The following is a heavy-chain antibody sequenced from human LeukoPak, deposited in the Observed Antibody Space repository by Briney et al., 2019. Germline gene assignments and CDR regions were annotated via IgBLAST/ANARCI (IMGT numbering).Heavy chain of an antibody. CDR2: IYYSGST. J-gene: IGHJ4*02. Sequence: SETLSLTCTVSGGSISSSSYYWGWIRQPPGKGLEWIGSIYYSGSTYYNPSLKSRVTISVDTSKNQFSLKLSSVTAADTAVYYCARKQSSGYYAKRKRFDYWGQGTLVTVSS. CDR1: GGSISSSSYY. CDR3: ARKQSSGYYAKRKRFDY. V-gene: IGHV4-39*01. D-gene: IGHD3-22*01.